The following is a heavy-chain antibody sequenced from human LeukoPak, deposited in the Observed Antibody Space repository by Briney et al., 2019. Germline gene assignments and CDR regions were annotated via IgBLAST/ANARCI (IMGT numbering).Heavy chain of an antibody. Sequence: PGGSLRLSCAGSGFIVSSSYMSWVRQAPGKGLEWVSVLYSGGSIFYADSVKGRFTISRDISKNMLYLQMNSLRADDTAVYYCARGAISSWYEDWGQGTLVTVSS. CDR1: GFIVSSSY. CDR3: ARGAISSWYED. V-gene: IGHV3-66*01. CDR2: LYSGGSI. D-gene: IGHD6-13*01. J-gene: IGHJ4*02.